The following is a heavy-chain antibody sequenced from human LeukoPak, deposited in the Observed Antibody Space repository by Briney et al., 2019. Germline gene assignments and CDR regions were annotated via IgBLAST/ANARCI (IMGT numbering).Heavy chain of an antibody. CDR1: GYTFTSYD. Sequence: ASVKVSCKASGYTFTSYDINWVRQATGPGLEWMGWMNPNSGNTGYAQKFQGRVTMTRNTSISTAYMELSSLRSEDTAVYYCARWGWLGDYYYMDVWGKGTTVTVSS. CDR3: ARWGWLGDYYYMDV. CDR2: MNPNSGNT. V-gene: IGHV1-8*01. J-gene: IGHJ6*03. D-gene: IGHD3-10*01.